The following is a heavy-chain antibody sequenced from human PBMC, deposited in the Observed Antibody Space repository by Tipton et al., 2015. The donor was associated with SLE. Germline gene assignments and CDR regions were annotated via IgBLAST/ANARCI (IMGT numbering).Heavy chain of an antibody. CDR2: IYYSGST. J-gene: IGHJ4*02. Sequence: LRLSCTVSGGSISSSSYYWGWIRQPPGKGLEWIGSIYYSGSTYYNPSLKSRVTISVGTSKNQFSLKLSSVTAADTAVYYCARTQYDFWSGYYGDWGQRTLVTVSS. D-gene: IGHD3-3*01. V-gene: IGHV4-39*07. CDR1: GGSISSSSYY. CDR3: ARTQYDFWSGYYGD.